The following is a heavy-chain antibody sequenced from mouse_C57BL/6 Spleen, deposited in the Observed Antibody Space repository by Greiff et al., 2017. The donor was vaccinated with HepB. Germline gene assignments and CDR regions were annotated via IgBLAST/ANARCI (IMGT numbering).Heavy chain of an antibody. CDR2: INPNNGGT. D-gene: IGHD4-1*01. J-gene: IGHJ3*01. CDR1: GYTFTDYN. V-gene: IGHV1-22*01. Sequence: EVQLQESGPELVKPGASVKMSCKASGYTFTDYNMHWVKQSHGKSLEWIGYINPNNGGTSYNQKFKGKATLTVNKSSSTAYMELRSLTSEDSAVYYCANWVMAWFAYWGQGTLVTVSA. CDR3: ANWVMAWFAY.